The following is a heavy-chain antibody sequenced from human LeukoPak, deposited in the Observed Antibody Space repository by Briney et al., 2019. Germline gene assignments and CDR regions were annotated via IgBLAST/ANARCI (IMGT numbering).Heavy chain of an antibody. CDR3: AGGRGYCSGGSCSHYFDY. CDR1: GGSFSGYY. Sequence: SETLSLTCAVYGGSFSGYYWSWIRQPPGKGLEWIGEINHSGSTNYNPSLKSRVTISVDTSKNQFSLKLSSVTAADTAVYYCAGGRGYCSGGSCSHYFDYWGQGTLVTVSS. D-gene: IGHD2-15*01. J-gene: IGHJ4*02. CDR2: INHSGST. V-gene: IGHV4-34*01.